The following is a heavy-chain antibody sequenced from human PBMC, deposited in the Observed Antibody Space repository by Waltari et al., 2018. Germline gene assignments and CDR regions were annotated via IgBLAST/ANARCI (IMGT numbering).Heavy chain of an antibody. CDR3: ARGGEYSGYDGGFDY. CDR2: INPNSGGT. D-gene: IGHD5-12*01. Sequence: QVQLVQSGAEVKKPGASVKVSCKASGYTFTGYYMHWVRQAPGQGLEWMGGINPNSGGTNYAQKFQGRVTMTRDTSISTAYMELSRLRSDDTAVYYCARGGEYSGYDGGFDYWGQGTLVTVSS. J-gene: IGHJ4*02. V-gene: IGHV1-2*02. CDR1: GYTFTGYY.